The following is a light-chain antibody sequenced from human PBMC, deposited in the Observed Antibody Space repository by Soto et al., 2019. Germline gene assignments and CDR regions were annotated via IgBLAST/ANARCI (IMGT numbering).Light chain of an antibody. Sequence: DIQMTQSPSSLSASVGDRVTITCRASQGIRIYLGWFQHKPGKAPRRLIYAASSLESGVPSRFSGSVSGTEFTLRIRGLQPEDFETYYYLQHHTYPQTFGQGTKVEIK. V-gene: IGKV1-17*01. CDR1: QGIRIY. CDR3: LQHHTYPQT. CDR2: AAS. J-gene: IGKJ1*01.